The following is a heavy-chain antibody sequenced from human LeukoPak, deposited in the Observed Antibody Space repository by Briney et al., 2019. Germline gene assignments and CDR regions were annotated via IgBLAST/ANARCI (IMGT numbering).Heavy chain of an antibody. D-gene: IGHD2-15*01. J-gene: IGHJ4*02. CDR3: AKSRSGVSSCYNY. CDR1: GFIFSNYA. CDR2: ISGSDDNT. Sequence: GGSLRLSCAASGFIFSNYAMSWVRQAPGKGLEWVSAISGSDDNTYYADSVRGRFTISRDNSKNTLYLQMNSLRAGDTAIYFCAKSRSGVSSCYNYWGQGTLVTVSS. V-gene: IGHV3-23*01.